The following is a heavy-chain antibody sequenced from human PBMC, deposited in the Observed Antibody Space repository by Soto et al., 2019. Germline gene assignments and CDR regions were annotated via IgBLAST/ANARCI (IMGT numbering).Heavy chain of an antibody. CDR2: IYYTGST. V-gene: IGHV4-38-2*02. J-gene: IGHJ6*02. CDR1: GYSISSGYF. Sequence: PSETLSLTCGVSGYSISSGYFWVWIRQPPGKGLEWMGSIYYTGSTYYNPSLLTRITISVDTSKNQFSLKLSSVTAADTALYYCAREYYDFWSGEYHNGMDVWGPWTTVTVSS. D-gene: IGHD3-3*01. CDR3: AREYYDFWSGEYHNGMDV.